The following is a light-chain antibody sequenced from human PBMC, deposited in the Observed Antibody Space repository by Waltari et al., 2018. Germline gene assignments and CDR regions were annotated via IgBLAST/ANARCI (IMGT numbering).Light chain of an antibody. J-gene: IGLJ2*01. CDR1: RSNIGSNT. V-gene: IGLV1-44*01. CDR3: AVWDDSLNGPL. Sequence: QSVLTQPPSASGTPGQRVSISCSGSRSNIGSNTVNWYQQLPGTAPKLLIFITYQRPSGVPDRFSGSKSGTSASLAISGLQSEDEAEYHCAVWDDSLNGPLFGGGTKLTVL. CDR2: ITY.